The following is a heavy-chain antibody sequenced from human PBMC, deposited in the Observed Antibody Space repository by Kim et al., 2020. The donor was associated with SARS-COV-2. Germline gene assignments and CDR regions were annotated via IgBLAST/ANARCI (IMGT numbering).Heavy chain of an antibody. D-gene: IGHD1-1*01. CDR3: ATGRGGWNDNLDV. Sequence: YAKKLQGRVTMTEETSTDTAYMELSSLRSEDTAVYYCATGRGGWNDNLDVWGQGTTVTVSS. J-gene: IGHJ6*02. V-gene: IGHV1-24*01.